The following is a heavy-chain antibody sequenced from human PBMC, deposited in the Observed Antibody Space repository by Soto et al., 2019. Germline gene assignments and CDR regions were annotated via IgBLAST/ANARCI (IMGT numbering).Heavy chain of an antibody. D-gene: IGHD1-26*01. CDR2: ISGSGDST. CDR1: GFTFSSYA. V-gene: IGHV3-23*01. Sequence: EVQLLESGGGLVQPGGSLRLSCAASGFTFSSYAMSWVRQAPGKGLEWVSVISGSGDSTYYAVSVKGRFTISRDNSKNTLYLQMNRLRAADTAVYYCARRGSGSYYDYWGQGTLVTVSS. CDR3: ARRGSGSYYDY. J-gene: IGHJ4*02.